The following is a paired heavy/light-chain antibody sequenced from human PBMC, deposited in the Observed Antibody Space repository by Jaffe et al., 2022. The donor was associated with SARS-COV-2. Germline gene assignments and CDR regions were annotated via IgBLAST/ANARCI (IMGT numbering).Heavy chain of an antibody. CDR3: ARDGVMHIVVVPSGDWFDS. Sequence: QVQLVQSGSEVKKPGASVKVSCKASGYTFNNYGISWVRQAPGQGLEWLGWISAYNGNTDYAQKFLGRVTMTTDTSTSTAYMELRSLSSDDTAMYYCARDGVMHIVVVPSGDWFDSWGQGTLVTVSS. CDR1: GYTFNNYG. D-gene: IGHD2-2*01. CDR2: ISAYNGNT. J-gene: IGHJ5*01. V-gene: IGHV1-18*01.
Light chain of an antibody. Sequence: QSVLTQPPSVSGAPGQRVTISCTGSSSNIGAGYDVHWYQKFPGTAPKVLIYGSSNRPSGVPDRFSGSKSGTSASLVITGLQAEDEADYYCQSYDYSLRKVFGGGTKLTVL. CDR1: SSNIGAGYD. CDR2: GSS. V-gene: IGLV1-40*01. CDR3: QSYDYSLRKV. J-gene: IGLJ3*02.